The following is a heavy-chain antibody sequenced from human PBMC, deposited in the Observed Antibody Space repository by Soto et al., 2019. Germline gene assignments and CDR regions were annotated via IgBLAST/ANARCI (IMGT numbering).Heavy chain of an antibody. V-gene: IGHV6-1*01. CDR2: TYYRSKWYN. CDR3: ARDNSGPSLWRYYYYHYGMAV. CDR1: GDSVSSNSAA. J-gene: IGHJ6*02. D-gene: IGHD3-10*01. Sequence: SQTISLTCAISGDSVSSNSAAWNWIRQSPSRGLEWLGRTYYRSKWYNDYAVSVKSRITINPDTSKNQFSLQLNSVTPEDTAVYYCARDNSGPSLWRYYYYHYGMAVRGQGTTVTVSS.